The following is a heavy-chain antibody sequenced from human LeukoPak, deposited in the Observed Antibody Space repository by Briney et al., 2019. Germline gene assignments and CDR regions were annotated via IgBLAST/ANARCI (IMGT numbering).Heavy chain of an antibody. D-gene: IGHD3/OR15-3a*01. Sequence: PSETLSLTCAVSGGSFSGYYWSWIRQPPGKGLGWIGEINHSGSLNYNASLKSRVSISADTSKNQFSLKLTSVTASDTAVYYCARESGGTGHWGQGTLVTVSS. CDR1: GGSFSGYY. V-gene: IGHV4-34*01. CDR2: INHSGSL. J-gene: IGHJ4*02. CDR3: ARESGGTGH.